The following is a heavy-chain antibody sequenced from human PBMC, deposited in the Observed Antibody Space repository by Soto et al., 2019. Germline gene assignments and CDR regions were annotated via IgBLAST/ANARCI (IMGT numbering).Heavy chain of an antibody. CDR2: IYYSGST. J-gene: IGHJ4*02. CDR1: GGSISSGGYY. D-gene: IGHD3-22*01. V-gene: IGHV4-31*03. CDR3: AVASGRDYYDSSGYYG. Sequence: SETLSLTCTVSGGSISSGGYYWSWIRQHPGKGLEWIGYIYYSGSTYYNPSLKSRVTISVDTSKNQFSLKLSSVTAADTAVYYCAVASGRDYYDSSGYYGWGQGTLVTVSS.